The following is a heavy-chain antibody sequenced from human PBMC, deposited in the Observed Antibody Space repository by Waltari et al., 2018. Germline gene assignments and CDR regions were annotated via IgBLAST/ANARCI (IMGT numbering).Heavy chain of an antibody. D-gene: IGHD1-26*01. CDR1: RFSLTHYG. CDR3: ATRDILGGSQNYYYYGMDV. Sequence: QVQLVESGGGIVQPGRYLSPSCAASRFSLTHYGMHWLRQARGKGLEWVAFISSDGSYEYYPDAVKGRFTISRDNSKTTVFLQMNSLRDEDTAVYYCATRDILGGSQNYYYYGMDVWGQGTRVTVSS. J-gene: IGHJ6*02. V-gene: IGHV3-30*03. CDR2: ISSDGSYE.